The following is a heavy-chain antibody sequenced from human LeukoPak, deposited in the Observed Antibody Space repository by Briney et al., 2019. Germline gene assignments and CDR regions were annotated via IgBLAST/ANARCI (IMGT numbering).Heavy chain of an antibody. CDR2: IRYDGNNK. CDR3: ARVDRTYSSSWSRWFDP. Sequence: GGSLRLSCAASGFTFSSYGMHWVRQAPGKGLEWEAFIRYDGNNKYYADSVKGRFTISRDNAKNTLYLQMNSLRAEDTAVYYCARVDRTYSSSWSRWFDPWGQGTLVTVSS. J-gene: IGHJ5*02. CDR1: GFTFSSYG. D-gene: IGHD6-13*01. V-gene: IGHV3-30*02.